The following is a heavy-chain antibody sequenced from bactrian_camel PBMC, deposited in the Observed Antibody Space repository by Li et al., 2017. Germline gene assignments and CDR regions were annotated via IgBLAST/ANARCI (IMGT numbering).Heavy chain of an antibody. D-gene: IGHD1*01. Sequence: VQLVESGGGLVQPGGSVRLSCTASGYTTRSNCMGWIRQAPGKEREGVAAIFAAGGYTWYGESLKGRFNISQDNTKNTVYLQMDSLEPEDTGMYHCAAGTPYDCYSPSWPGEGRGYWGQGTQVTVS. CDR2: IFAAGGYT. J-gene: IGHJ6*01. V-gene: IGHV3S31*01. CDR3: AAGTPYDCYSPSWPGEGRGY. CDR1: GYTTRSNC.